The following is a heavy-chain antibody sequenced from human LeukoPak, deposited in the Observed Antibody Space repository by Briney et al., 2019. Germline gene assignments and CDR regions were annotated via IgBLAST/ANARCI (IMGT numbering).Heavy chain of an antibody. V-gene: IGHV1-2*02. D-gene: IGHD3-10*01. CDR2: INPKSGGT. CDR1: GGTFSSYA. J-gene: IGHJ6*02. CDR3: ARDYGSGYGMDV. Sequence: ASVKVSCKASGGTFSSYAISWVRQAPGQGLEWVGWINPKSGGTNYAQKFQGRVTMTRDTSISTAYMELSSLRSDDTAVYSCARDYGSGYGMDVWGQGTTVTVSS.